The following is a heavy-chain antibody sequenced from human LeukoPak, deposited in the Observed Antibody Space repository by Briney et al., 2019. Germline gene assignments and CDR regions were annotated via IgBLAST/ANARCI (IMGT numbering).Heavy chain of an antibody. V-gene: IGHV4-30-2*01. Sequence: NTAQTLSLTCAVSGGSISSGGYAWSWIRQPPGKGLEWIGYIYDSGSTYYNPSLQSRVTVSLDRSKNQFSLKLSSVTAADTAVYYCARDQVYAFWSGRFDYYCYYMDVWGKGTTVTVSS. CDR1: GGSISSGGYA. J-gene: IGHJ6*03. D-gene: IGHD3-3*01. CDR3: ARDQVYAFWSGRFDYYCYYMDV. CDR2: IYDSGST.